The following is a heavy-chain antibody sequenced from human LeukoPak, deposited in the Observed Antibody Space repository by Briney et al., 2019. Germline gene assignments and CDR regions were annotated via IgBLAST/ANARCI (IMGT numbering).Heavy chain of an antibody. CDR1: GGSISSSSYY. J-gene: IGHJ4*02. V-gene: IGHV4-39*07. D-gene: IGHD6-25*01. CDR2: IYYSGST. Sequence: PSETLSLTCTVSGGSISSSSYYWGWIRQPPGKGLEWIGSIYYSGSTYYNPSLKSRVTISVDTSKNQFSLKLSSVTAADTAVYYCARESQRYYFDYWGQGTLVTVSS. CDR3: ARESQRYYFDY.